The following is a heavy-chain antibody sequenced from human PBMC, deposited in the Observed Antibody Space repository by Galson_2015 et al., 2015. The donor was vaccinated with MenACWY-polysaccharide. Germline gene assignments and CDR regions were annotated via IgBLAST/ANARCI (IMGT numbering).Heavy chain of an antibody. CDR2: IFYSGST. Sequence: ETLSFTCSVSGGSLTAYYWAWIRQPPGKGLEWIGCIFYSGSTKYSPSLNSRVTISVDTSNNQFSLKLSSVTAADTAVYYCARSPGGYSSGGQIDSWGQGSLVTVSS. CDR1: GGSLTAYY. CDR3: ARSPGGYSSGGQIDS. J-gene: IGHJ4*02. V-gene: IGHV4-59*01. D-gene: IGHD5-18*01.